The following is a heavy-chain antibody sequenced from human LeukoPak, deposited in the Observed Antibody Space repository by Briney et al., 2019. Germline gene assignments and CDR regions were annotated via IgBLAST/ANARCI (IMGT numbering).Heavy chain of an antibody. CDR1: GFTVSSNY. J-gene: IGHJ6*02. CDR3: AGDRYGDYDYYYGMDV. D-gene: IGHD4-17*01. Sequence: GSLRLSCAASGFTVSSNYMIWVRQAPGKGLEWVSVIYSGGSTYCADSVKGRFTISRDNSKNTLYLQMDSLRAEDTAVYYCAGDRYGDYDYYYGMDVWGQGTTVTVSS. V-gene: IGHV3-66*02. CDR2: IYSGGST.